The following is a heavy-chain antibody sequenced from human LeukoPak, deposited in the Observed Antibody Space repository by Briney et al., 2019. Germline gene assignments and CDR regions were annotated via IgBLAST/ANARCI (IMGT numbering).Heavy chain of an antibody. D-gene: IGHD6-13*01. CDR3: AKDLPGIAAAGKGPNGY. CDR2: ISYGGSNK. CDR1: GFTFSSYG. Sequence: GGSLRLSCAAPGFTFSSYGMHWVRQAPGKGLEWVAVISYGGSNKYYADSVKGRFTISRDNSKNTLYLQMNSLRAEDTAVYYCAKDLPGIAAAGKGPNGYWGQGTLVTVSS. V-gene: IGHV3-30*18. J-gene: IGHJ4*02.